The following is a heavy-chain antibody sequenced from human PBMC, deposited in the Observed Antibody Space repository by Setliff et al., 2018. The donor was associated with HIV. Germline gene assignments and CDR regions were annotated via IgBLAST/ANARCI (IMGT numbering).Heavy chain of an antibody. V-gene: IGHV4-34*01. Sequence: SETLSLTCAVYGGSFSNYYWSWIRQPPGKGLEWLGIVYYTGSTNYNPSLKSRVAMSVDTSRNQFSLKLTSVTAADTAVYYCARRPIKGYGPFDSWGPGTLVTVSS. CDR3: ARRPIKGYGPFDS. CDR2: VYYTGST. D-gene: IGHD2-15*01. CDR1: GGSFSNYY. J-gene: IGHJ4*02.